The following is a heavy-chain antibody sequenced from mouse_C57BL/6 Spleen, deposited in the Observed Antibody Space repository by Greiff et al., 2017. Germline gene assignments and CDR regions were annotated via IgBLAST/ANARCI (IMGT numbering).Heavy chain of an antibody. D-gene: IGHD1-1*01. CDR1: GFTFTDYY. J-gene: IGHJ2*01. CDR2: IRNKANGYTT. Sequence: EVKLMESGGGLVQPGGSLSLSCAASGFTFTDYYMSWVRQPPGKALEWLGFIRNKANGYTTEYSASVKGRFTISRDNSQSILYLQMNALRAEDSATYYCARSVYVSSYGYFDYWGQGTTLTVSS. CDR3: ARSVYVSSYGYFDY. V-gene: IGHV7-3*01.